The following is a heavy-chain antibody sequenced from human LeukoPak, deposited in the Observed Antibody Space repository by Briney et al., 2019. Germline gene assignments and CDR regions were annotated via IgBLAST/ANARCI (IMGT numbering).Heavy chain of an antibody. CDR2: INHSGST. D-gene: IGHD6-13*01. J-gene: IGHJ5*02. Sequence: SETLSLTCAVYGGSFSGYYWSWIRQPPGKGLEWIGEINHSGSTNYNPSLKSRVTISVDTSKNQFSLKLSSVTAADTAVYYCARGAIAAAYTPGDWFDPWGQGTLVTVSS. V-gene: IGHV4-34*01. CDR1: GGSFSGYY. CDR3: ARGAIAAAYTPGDWFDP.